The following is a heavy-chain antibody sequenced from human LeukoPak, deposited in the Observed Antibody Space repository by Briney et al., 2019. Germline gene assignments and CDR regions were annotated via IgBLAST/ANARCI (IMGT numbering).Heavy chain of an antibody. CDR3: ASSLRYCSSTSCSDY. D-gene: IGHD2-2*01. Sequence: GGSLRLSCAASGFTFSSYAMHWVRQAPGKGLEWVAVISYDGSNKYYADSVKGRFTISRDNSKNTLYLQMNSLRAEDTAVYYCASSLRYCSSTSCSDYWGQGTLVTVSS. J-gene: IGHJ4*02. CDR1: GFTFSSYA. CDR2: ISYDGSNK. V-gene: IGHV3-30*14.